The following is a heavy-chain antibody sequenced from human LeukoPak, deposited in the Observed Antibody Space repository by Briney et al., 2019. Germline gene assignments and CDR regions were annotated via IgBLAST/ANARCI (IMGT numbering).Heavy chain of an antibody. D-gene: IGHD6-19*01. CDR1: GGSISSGDYY. CDR3: AGDRRGAVADYNWFDP. Sequence: SETLSLTCSVSGGSISSGDYYWSWIRLHPGKGLEWIGYSSYSGSTYYNPSLESRVTISVDTSKNQFSLKLSSVTAADTAVYYCAGDRRGAVADYNWFDPWGQGTLVTVSS. V-gene: IGHV4-31*03. J-gene: IGHJ5*02. CDR2: SSYSGST.